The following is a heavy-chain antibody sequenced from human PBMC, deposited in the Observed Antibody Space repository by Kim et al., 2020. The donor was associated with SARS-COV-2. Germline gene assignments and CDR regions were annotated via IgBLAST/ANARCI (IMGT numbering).Heavy chain of an antibody. CDR3: ARGLERRSSGDY. CDR2: IYYSGST. V-gene: IGHV4-39*07. CDR1: GGSISSSSYY. J-gene: IGHJ4*02. D-gene: IGHD1-1*01. Sequence: SETLSLTCTVSGGSISSSSYYWGWIRQPPGKGLEWIGSIYYSGSTYYNPSLKSRVTISVDTSKNQFSLKLSSVTAADTAVYYCARGLERRSSGDYWGQGTLVTVSS.